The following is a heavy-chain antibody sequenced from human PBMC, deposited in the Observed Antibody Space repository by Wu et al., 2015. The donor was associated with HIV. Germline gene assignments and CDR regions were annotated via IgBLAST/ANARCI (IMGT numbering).Heavy chain of an antibody. D-gene: IGHD3-10*01. J-gene: IGHJ5*02. Sequence: QVQLVQSGAEVKKPGASVKVSCKASGYTFTSYYMHWVRQAPGQGLEWMGIINPSGGSTSYAQKFQGRVTMTRDTSTSTVYMELSSLRSEDTAVYYCARESAPDLLTMVRELYTRSTTGSPWGXGTLVTVSS. V-gene: IGHV1-46*01. CDR3: ARESAPDLLTMVRELYTRSTTGSP. CDR2: INPSGGST. CDR1: GYTFTSYY.